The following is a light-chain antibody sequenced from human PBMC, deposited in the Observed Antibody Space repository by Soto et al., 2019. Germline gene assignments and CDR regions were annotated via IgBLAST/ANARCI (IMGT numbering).Light chain of an antibody. CDR3: QHFGT. Sequence: ETVTRQSPATLSVSPGQRATLSCWASPSVSSNLAWYQQKPGQAPRLLIYGASSRATGIPDRFSGSGSGTDFTLTISRLEPEDFAIYYCQHFGTFGQGTKVDI. CDR2: GAS. V-gene: IGKV3D-15*01. CDR1: PSVSSN. J-gene: IGKJ1*01.